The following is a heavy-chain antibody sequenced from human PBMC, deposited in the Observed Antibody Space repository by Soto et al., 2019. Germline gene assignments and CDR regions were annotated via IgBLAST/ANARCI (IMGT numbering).Heavy chain of an antibody. CDR2: IIGNGGIT. CDR3: VKGGNSYGNRAFDI. V-gene: IGHV3-64D*06. J-gene: IGHJ3*02. D-gene: IGHD5-18*01. Sequence: VLFLRLRWSAAWGICVDLTIYWVLQAPGRRLEYVSAIIGNGGITYYADSVKGRFTISRDNSKETLYLQTTSMRAEDTAVYYCVKGGNSYGNRAFDIRGKGTMVTGSS. CDR1: WGICVDLT.